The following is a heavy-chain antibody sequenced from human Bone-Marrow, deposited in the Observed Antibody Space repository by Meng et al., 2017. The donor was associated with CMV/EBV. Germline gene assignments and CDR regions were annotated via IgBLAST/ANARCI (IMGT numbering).Heavy chain of an antibody. Sequence: GSLRLSCAVYGGSFGGYYWSWIRQPPGKGLEWIGEINHSGSTNYNPSLKSRVTISVDTSKNQFSLKLSSVTAADTAVYYCASRGHITMVRGVITYHDYWGQGTLVTVSS. CDR2: INHSGST. V-gene: IGHV4-34*01. CDR3: ASRGHITMVRGVITYHDY. CDR1: GGSFGGYY. D-gene: IGHD3-10*01. J-gene: IGHJ4*02.